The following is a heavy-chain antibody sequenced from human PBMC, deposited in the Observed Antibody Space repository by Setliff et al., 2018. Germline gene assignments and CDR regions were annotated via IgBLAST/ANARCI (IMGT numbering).Heavy chain of an antibody. V-gene: IGHV4-39*01. D-gene: IGHD3-10*01. CDR1: GGSISSGHYY. Sequence: PSETLSLTCAVSGGSISSGHYYWGWVRQAPGKGLEWVATIFHTGVSYYNPSLKSRLTTSVDTSKNEFSLNVSSVTAADTAVYYCARHNSQFGPSTMIRERSYMDVWGRGSTVTVSS. CDR2: IFHTGVS. CDR3: ARHNSQFGPSTMIRERSYMDV. J-gene: IGHJ6*03.